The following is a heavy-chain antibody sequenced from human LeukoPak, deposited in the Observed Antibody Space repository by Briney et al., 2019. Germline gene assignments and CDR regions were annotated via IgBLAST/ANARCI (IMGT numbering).Heavy chain of an antibody. CDR2: IYYSGST. D-gene: IGHD1-26*01. CDR3: ARGASVPRGAHVDY. V-gene: IGHV4-61*05. J-gene: IGHJ4*02. Sequence: SETLSLTCAVSGGSISSSASYWGWIRQPPGKGLEWIGYIYYSGSTNYNPSLKSRVTISVDTSKNQFSLKLSSVTAADTAVYYCARGASVPRGAHVDYWGQGTLVTVSS. CDR1: GGSISSSASY.